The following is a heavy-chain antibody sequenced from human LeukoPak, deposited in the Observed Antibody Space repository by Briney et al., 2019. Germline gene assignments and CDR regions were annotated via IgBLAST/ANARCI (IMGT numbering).Heavy chain of an antibody. CDR2: ISSSSSYI. D-gene: IGHD4-17*01. J-gene: IGHJ3*02. CDR3: ARVSTVSRGAFDI. Sequence: GGSLRLSCAASGFTFSSYAMSWVRQAPGKGLEWVSSISSSSSYIYYADSVKGRFTISRDNAKNSLYLQMNSLRAEDTAVYYCARVSTVSRGAFDIWGQGTMVTVSS. CDR1: GFTFSSYA. V-gene: IGHV3-21*01.